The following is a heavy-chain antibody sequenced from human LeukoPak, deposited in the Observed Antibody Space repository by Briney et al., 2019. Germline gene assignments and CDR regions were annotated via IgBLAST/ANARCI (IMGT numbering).Heavy chain of an antibody. J-gene: IGHJ4*02. V-gene: IGHV1-24*01. CDR2: FDPEDGET. CDR1: GYTLTELS. D-gene: IGHD3-10*02. Sequence: ASVKVSCKVSGYTLTELSMHWVRQAPGKGLEWMGGFDPEDGETIYAQKFQGRATMTEDTSTDTAYMELSSLRSEDTAVYYCATEGKIVRGLYTDYWGQGTLVTVSS. CDR3: ATEGKIVRGLYTDY.